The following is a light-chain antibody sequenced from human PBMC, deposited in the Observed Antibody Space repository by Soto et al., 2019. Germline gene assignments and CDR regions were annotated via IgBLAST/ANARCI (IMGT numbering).Light chain of an antibody. Sequence: EIVLTQSPGALSLSRGERAALSCRASQSVSNNYLAWYQQKPGQAPRLLIYGASSRATGIPDRFSGSGSGTDFTLTISRLEPEDFAVYYCQQYGSSSITFGQGTRLEIK. J-gene: IGKJ5*01. CDR1: QSVSNNY. V-gene: IGKV3-20*01. CDR2: GAS. CDR3: QQYGSSSIT.